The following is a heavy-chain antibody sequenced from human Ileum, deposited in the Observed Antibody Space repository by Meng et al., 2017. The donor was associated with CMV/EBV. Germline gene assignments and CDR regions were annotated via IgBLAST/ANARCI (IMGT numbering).Heavy chain of an antibody. Sequence: LSLPCAVYGGSVSGYYWSWIRQPPGKGLEWIGEINHSGSTNYNPSLKSRVTISVDTSKNQFSLKLSSVTAADTAVYYCARGGGNTHYWGQGTLVTVSS. V-gene: IGHV4-34*01. CDR1: GGSVSGYY. D-gene: IGHD4-23*01. CDR3: ARGGGNTHY. CDR2: INHSGST. J-gene: IGHJ4*02.